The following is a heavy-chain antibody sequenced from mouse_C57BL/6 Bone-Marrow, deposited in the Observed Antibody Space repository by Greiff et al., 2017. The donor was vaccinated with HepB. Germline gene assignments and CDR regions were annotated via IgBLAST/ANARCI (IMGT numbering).Heavy chain of an antibody. CDR1: GYTLTDYN. V-gene: IGHV1-22*01. J-gene: IGHJ3*01. CDR2: INPNNGGT. Sequence: VQLKQSGPELVKPGASVKMSCKASGYTLTDYNMHWVKQSHGKSLEWIGYINPNNGGTSYNQKFKGKATLTVNKSSSTAYMELRSLTSEDSAVYYCARSYDGYYWFAYWGQGTLVTVSA. CDR3: ARSYDGYYWFAY. D-gene: IGHD2-3*01.